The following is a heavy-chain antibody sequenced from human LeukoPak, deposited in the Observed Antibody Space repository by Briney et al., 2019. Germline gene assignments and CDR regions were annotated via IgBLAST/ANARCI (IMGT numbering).Heavy chain of an antibody. J-gene: IGHJ6*03. D-gene: IGHD3-10*01. Sequence: ASVKVSCKASGGTFSSYAISWVRQAPGQGLEWMGGIIPIFGTANYAQKFQGRVTITTDESTSTAYMELSSLRSEDTAVYYCARDGSGSYYYYCMDVWGKGTTVTVSS. CDR3: ARDGSGSYYYYCMDV. CDR1: GGTFSSYA. CDR2: IIPIFGTA. V-gene: IGHV1-69*05.